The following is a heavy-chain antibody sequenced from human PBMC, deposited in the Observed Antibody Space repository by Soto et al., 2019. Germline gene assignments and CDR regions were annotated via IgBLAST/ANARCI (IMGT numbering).Heavy chain of an antibody. V-gene: IGHV4-39*01. CDR2: IYYSGST. CDR1: GGSISSSSYY. CDR3: ARVMTTVTTLSCFDY. J-gene: IGHJ4*02. Sequence: SETLSLTCTVSGGSISSSSYYWGWIRQPPGKGLEWIGSIYYSGSTYYNPSLKSRVTISVDTSKNQFSLKLSSVTAADTAVYYCARVMTTVTTLSCFDYWGQGTLVTVSS. D-gene: IGHD4-17*01.